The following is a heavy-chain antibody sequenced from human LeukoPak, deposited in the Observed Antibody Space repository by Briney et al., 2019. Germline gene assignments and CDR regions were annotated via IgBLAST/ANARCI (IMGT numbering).Heavy chain of an antibody. V-gene: IGHV3-53*01. CDR2: IYNDGNT. Sequence: GGSLRLSCAVSGFAVSRTYMSWVRQAPGKGLDWVSGIYNDGNTYYADSVRGRFAISRSISKNTLYLQMDSLRADDTAVYYCVRDRRTSSWYTWYGMDVWGQGTTVTVSS. J-gene: IGHJ6*02. CDR3: VRDRRTSSWYTWYGMDV. D-gene: IGHD6-13*01. CDR1: GFAVSRTY.